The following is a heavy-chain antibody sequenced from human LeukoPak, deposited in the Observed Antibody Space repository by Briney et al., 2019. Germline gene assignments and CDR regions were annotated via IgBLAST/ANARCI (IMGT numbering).Heavy chain of an antibody. J-gene: IGHJ5*02. CDR1: GGSITSYY. Sequence: SETLSLTCTVSGGSITSYYWSWIRQPPGKGLECIGYIYYSGTTYYNPSLKSRVTISVDTSKNQVSLNLRSVTAADTAVYYCAKFGNGVGEDHFAYKNWFDPWGQGTLVTVSS. CDR2: IYYSGTT. V-gene: IGHV4-59*01. CDR3: AKFGNGVGEDHFAYKNWFDP. D-gene: IGHD3-10*01.